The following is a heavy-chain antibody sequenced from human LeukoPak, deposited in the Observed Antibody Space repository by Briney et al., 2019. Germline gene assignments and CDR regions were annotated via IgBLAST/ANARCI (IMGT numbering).Heavy chain of an antibody. V-gene: IGHV1-46*01. J-gene: IGHJ4*02. D-gene: IGHD6-19*01. CDR2: ISPSGGST. CDR3: ARDILKTAVAGTALFYY. CDR1: GYTFTSYY. Sequence: ASVKVSCKASGYTFTSYYMHWVRQAPGQGLEWMGIISPSGGSTSYAQKFQGRVTMTRDTSTSTVYMELSSLRSEDTAVYYCARDILKTAVAGTALFYYWGQGTLVTVSS.